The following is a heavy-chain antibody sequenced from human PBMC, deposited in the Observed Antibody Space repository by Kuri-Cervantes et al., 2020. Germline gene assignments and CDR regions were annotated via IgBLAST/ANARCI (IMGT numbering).Heavy chain of an antibody. Sequence: ETLSLTCTVSGGSISSYYWSWIRQPAGKGLEWIGRIYTSGSTNYNPSLKSRFTISRDNSKNTLYLQMNSLRAEDTAVYYCAKDSLPSAYYYYMDVWGKGTTVTVSS. CDR3: AKDSLPSAYYYYMDV. D-gene: IGHD2-2*01. V-gene: IGHV4-4*07. CDR2: IYTSGST. J-gene: IGHJ6*03. CDR1: GGSISSYY.